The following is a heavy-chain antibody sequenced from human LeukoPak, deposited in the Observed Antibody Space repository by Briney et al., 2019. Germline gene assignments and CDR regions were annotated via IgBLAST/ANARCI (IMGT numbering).Heavy chain of an antibody. CDR2: ISSSGSTI. Sequence: PGGSLRLSCAASGFTFSSYEMNWVRQAPGEGLEWVSYISSSGSTIYYADSVKGRFTISRDNAKNSLYLQMNSLRAEDTAVYYCARDSSSWYGVDYWGQGTLVTVSS. J-gene: IGHJ4*02. CDR3: ARDSSSWYGVDY. CDR1: GFTFSSYE. D-gene: IGHD6-13*01. V-gene: IGHV3-48*03.